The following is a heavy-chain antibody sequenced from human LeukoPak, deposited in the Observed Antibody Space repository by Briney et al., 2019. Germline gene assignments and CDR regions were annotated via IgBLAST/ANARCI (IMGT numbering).Heavy chain of an antibody. CDR3: VATEDYYYYMDV. J-gene: IGHJ6*03. Sequence: PSETLSLTCAVSGYSISSGYYWGWIRQPPGKGLEWIGYIYYSGSTNYNPSLKSRVTISVDTSKNQFSLKLGSVTAADTAVYYCVATEDYYYYMDVWGKGTAVTVSS. V-gene: IGHV4-61*01. CDR2: IYYSGST. CDR1: GYSISSGYY. D-gene: IGHD1-26*01.